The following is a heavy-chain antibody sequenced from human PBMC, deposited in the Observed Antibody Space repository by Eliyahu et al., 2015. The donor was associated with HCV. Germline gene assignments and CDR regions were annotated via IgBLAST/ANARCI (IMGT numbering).Heavy chain of an antibody. CDR2: IWYDGSNK. J-gene: IGHJ4*02. CDR3: ARDLYSGSPPDY. Sequence: QVQLVESGGGVVQPGRSLRLSCAXXGFXFSSYGMHWVRQAPGKGLEWVAVIWYDGSNKYYADSVKGRFTISRDNSKNTLYLQMNSLRAEDTAVYYCARDLYSGSPPDYWGQGTLVTVSS. D-gene: IGHD3-10*01. V-gene: IGHV3-33*01. CDR1: GFXFSSYG.